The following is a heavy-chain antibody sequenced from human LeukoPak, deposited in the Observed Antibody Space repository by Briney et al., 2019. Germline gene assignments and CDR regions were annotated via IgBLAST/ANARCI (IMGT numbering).Heavy chain of an antibody. Sequence: SVKVSCKASGGTFSSYTISWVRQAPGQGLEWMGGVIPLFGTPDYAQKFQDRLTITADKSTSTAYMELSSLRSEDTAVYYCASATLRCSGGSCYEMDVWGKGTTVTVSS. CDR3: ASATLRCSGGSCYEMDV. CDR2: VIPLFGTP. V-gene: IGHV1-69*06. CDR1: GGTFSSYT. D-gene: IGHD2-15*01. J-gene: IGHJ6*04.